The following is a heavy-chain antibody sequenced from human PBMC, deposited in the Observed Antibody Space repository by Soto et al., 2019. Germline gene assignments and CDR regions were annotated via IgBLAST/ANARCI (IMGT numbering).Heavy chain of an antibody. Sequence: QVQLVQSGAEVKKPGASVKVSCKASGYTFTSYAMHWARQAPGQRLEWMGWINAGNGNTKYSQKFQGRVTITRDTSASTAYMELSSLRSEDTAVYYCARSYYGSGSYYYYYYGMDVWGQGTTVTVSS. CDR1: GYTFTSYA. J-gene: IGHJ6*02. CDR3: ARSYYGSGSYYYYYYGMDV. V-gene: IGHV1-3*01. CDR2: INAGNGNT. D-gene: IGHD3-10*01.